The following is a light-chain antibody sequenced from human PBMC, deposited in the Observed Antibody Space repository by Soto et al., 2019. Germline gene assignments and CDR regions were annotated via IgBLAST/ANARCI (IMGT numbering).Light chain of an antibody. CDR3: QQYNQWPPWT. CDR1: QSVNSD. J-gene: IGKJ1*01. Sequence: EVVMAGCPATLSVAPGERATLSCRASQSVNSDLAWYQQKPGQAPRLLIYGASTRATGIPARFRGSGSGTDFTLTISSLQSEDFAMYYCQQYNQWPPWTFGQGTKVDI. CDR2: GAS. V-gene: IGKV3-15*01.